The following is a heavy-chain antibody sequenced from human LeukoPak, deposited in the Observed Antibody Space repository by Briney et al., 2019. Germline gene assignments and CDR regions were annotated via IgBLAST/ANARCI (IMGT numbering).Heavy chain of an antibody. J-gene: IGHJ4*02. V-gene: IGHV4-4*02. CDR1: GGSISSSNW. Sequence: PSETLSLTCAVSGGSISSSNWWSWVRQPPGKGLGWIGEIYHSGSTNYNPSLKSRVTISVDKSKNQFSLKLSSVTAADTAVYYCARAKGQLYYDYVWSVVRGTGSPFDYWGQGTLVTVSS. CDR2: IYHSGST. D-gene: IGHD3-16*01. CDR3: ARAKGQLYYDYVWSVVRGTGSPFDY.